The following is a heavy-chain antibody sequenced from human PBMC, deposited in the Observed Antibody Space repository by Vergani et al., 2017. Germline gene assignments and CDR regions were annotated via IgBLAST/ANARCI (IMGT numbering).Heavy chain of an antibody. Sequence: VQLVQSGGGLVQPGGSLRLSCAASGFTFSAYWMNWVRQAPGKGLEWVANIKQDGSEKYYVDSVKGRFTISRDNAKNSLYLQMNSLRAEDTAVYYCARDGVNYYDSSGTNDYWGQGTLVTVSS. CDR3: ARDGVNYYDSSGTNDY. D-gene: IGHD3-22*01. V-gene: IGHV3-7*01. CDR1: GFTFSAYW. CDR2: IKQDGSEK. J-gene: IGHJ4*02.